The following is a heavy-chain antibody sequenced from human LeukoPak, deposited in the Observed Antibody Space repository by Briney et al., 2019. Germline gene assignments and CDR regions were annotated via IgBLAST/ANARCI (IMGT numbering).Heavy chain of an antibody. Sequence: PSETLSLTCTVSGGSISSSSYYWGWIRQPPGKGLEWIGSIYYSGSTYYNPSLKSRVTISVDTSKNQFSLKLSSVTAADTAVYYCARFGEDPSGVYWGQGTLVTVSS. J-gene: IGHJ4*02. D-gene: IGHD3-10*01. CDR3: ARFGEDPSGVY. CDR2: IYYSGST. V-gene: IGHV4-39*07. CDR1: GGSISSSSYY.